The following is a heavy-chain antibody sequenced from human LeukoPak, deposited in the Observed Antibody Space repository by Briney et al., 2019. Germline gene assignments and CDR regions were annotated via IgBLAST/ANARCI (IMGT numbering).Heavy chain of an antibody. Sequence: GESLKISCKCSGYSFTSYWIGWVRQMPGKGLEWMGLIYPGDSDTRYSPSFQGQVTISVDKSITTAYLQWSSLKASDTAIYYCARPGSGSYYSLGYWGQGTLVTVSS. V-gene: IGHV5-51*01. CDR2: IYPGDSDT. CDR3: ARPGSGSYYSLGY. CDR1: GYSFTSYW. D-gene: IGHD3-10*01. J-gene: IGHJ4*02.